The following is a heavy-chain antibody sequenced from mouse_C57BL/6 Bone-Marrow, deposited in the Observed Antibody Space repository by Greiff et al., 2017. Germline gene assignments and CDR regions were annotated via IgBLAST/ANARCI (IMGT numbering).Heavy chain of an antibody. J-gene: IGHJ2*01. D-gene: IGHD2-3*01. CDR1: GYAFTNYL. CDR3: ARGDGYYVECDY. V-gene: IGHV1-54*01. Sequence: QVQLQQSGAELVRPGTSVKVSCKASGYAFTNYLIEWVKQRPGQGLEWIGVINPGSGGTNYNEKFKGKATLTADKSSSTAYMQLSSLTSEDSAVYFCARGDGYYVECDYWGQGTTLTVSS. CDR2: INPGSGGT.